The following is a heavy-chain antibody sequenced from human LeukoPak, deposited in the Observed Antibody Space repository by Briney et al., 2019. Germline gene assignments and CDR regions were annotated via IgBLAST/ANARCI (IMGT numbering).Heavy chain of an antibody. V-gene: IGHV3-23*01. Sequence: HAGESLRLSCAASGFTLSSYGMSWVRQAPGKGLEWVSAISGSGGSTYYADSVKGRFTISRDNSKNTLYLQMNSLRAEDTAVYYCALGGNWEAFDIWGQGTMVTVSS. CDR1: GFTLSSYG. CDR2: ISGSGGST. CDR3: ALGGNWEAFDI. D-gene: IGHD4-23*01. J-gene: IGHJ3*02.